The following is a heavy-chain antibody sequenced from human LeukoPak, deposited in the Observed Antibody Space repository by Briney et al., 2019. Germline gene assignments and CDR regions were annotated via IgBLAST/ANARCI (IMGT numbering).Heavy chain of an antibody. CDR2: ISGSGGST. Sequence: GGSLRLSCAASGFTFSSYAISWVRQAPGKGLEWVSGISGSGGSTYYADSVKGRFTISRDNSKNTLYLQMNSLRAEDTAVYYCAKDPQYYYGSGSFLIYWGQGTLVTVSS. J-gene: IGHJ4*02. D-gene: IGHD3-10*01. CDR3: AKDPQYYYGSGSFLIY. V-gene: IGHV3-23*01. CDR1: GFTFSSYA.